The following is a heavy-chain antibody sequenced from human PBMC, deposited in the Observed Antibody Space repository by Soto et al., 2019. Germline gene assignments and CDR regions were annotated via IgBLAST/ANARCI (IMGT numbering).Heavy chain of an antibody. CDR3: VAPRPSGTYYYDSSGYYPAY. CDR1: GFTFSSYA. Sequence: PGGSLRLSCAASGFTFSSYAMSWVRQAPGKGLEWVSAISGSGGSTYYADSVKGRFTISRDNSKNTLYLQMNSLRAEDTAVYYCVAPRPSGTYYYDSSGYYPAYWGQGTLVTVSS. CDR2: ISGSGGST. D-gene: IGHD3-22*01. J-gene: IGHJ4*02. V-gene: IGHV3-23*01.